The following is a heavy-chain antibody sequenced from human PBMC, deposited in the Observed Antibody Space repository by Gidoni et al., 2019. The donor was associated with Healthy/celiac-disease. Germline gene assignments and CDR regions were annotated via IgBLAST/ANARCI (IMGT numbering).Heavy chain of an antibody. V-gene: IGHV3-33*01. CDR3: ARRGARRGNYGDLYFDL. J-gene: IGHJ2*01. D-gene: IGHD3-16*01. CDR1: GFTFSSQG. CDR2: IWYDGSNK. Sequence: QVQLVESGGGVVQPGRSLRLTCAASGFTFSSQGMHWVRQAPGKGLEWVAVIWYDGSNKYYADSVKGRFTISRDNSKNTLYQQMNSLRAEDTAVYYCARRGARRGNYGDLYFDLWGRGTLVTVSS.